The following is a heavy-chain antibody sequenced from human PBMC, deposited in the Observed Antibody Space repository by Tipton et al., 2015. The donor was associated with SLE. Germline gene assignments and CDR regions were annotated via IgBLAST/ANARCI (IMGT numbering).Heavy chain of an antibody. CDR1: GGSISSSSYY. CDR3: ARLTPWGYDY. CDR2: IYYSGST. D-gene: IGHD7-27*01. Sequence: GLVKPSETLSLTCTVSGGSISSSSYYWGWIRQPPGKGLEWIGSIYYSGSTYYNPSLKSRVTISVDTSKNHFSLSLISVTAADTAVYYCARLTPWGYDYWGPGMLVTVSS. V-gene: IGHV4-39*07. J-gene: IGHJ4*02.